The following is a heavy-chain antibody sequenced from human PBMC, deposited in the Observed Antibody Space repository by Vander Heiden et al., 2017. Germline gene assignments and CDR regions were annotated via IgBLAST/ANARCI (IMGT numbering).Heavy chain of an antibody. J-gene: IGHJ4*02. V-gene: IGHV3-23*01. CDR3: ANRGDSGYSYGVDY. Sequence: EVQLLESGGGLVQPGGSLRLSCAASGFTFSSYAMSGARRAQGKVREWVYASRGGGGSTCYADSVKGRFNISRDNAKNTLYLQMNSLRAEDTAVYYCANRGDSGYSYGVDYWGQGTLVTVSS. D-gene: IGHD5-18*01. CDR2: SRGGGGST. CDR1: GFTFSSYA.